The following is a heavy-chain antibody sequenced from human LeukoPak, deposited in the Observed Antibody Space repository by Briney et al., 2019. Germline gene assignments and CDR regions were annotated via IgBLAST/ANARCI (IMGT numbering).Heavy chain of an antibody. CDR2: ISVNGGTT. CDR1: GFTFSSYA. CDR3: AKERQTGDYFTSDF. Sequence: GGSLRLSCAASGFTFSSYAMTWVRQAPGKGLEWVSSISVNGGTTYYADSVKGQFTISRDNSKSTVYLQMNSLRADDTAVYYCAKERQTGDYFTSDFWGQGTLVTVSS. J-gene: IGHJ4*02. D-gene: IGHD4-17*01. V-gene: IGHV3-23*01.